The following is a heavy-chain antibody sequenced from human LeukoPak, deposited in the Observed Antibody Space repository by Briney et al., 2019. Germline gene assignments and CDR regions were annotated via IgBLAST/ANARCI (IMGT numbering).Heavy chain of an antibody. CDR2: IIPIFGTA. CDR1: GGAFGSYA. J-gene: IGHJ4*02. CDR3: ARGIVGATVYFDY. D-gene: IGHD1-26*01. V-gene: IGHV1-69*13. Sequence: SVKVSCKASGGAFGSYAISWVRQAPGQGLEWMGGIIPIFGTANYAQKFQGRVTITADESTSTAYMELSSLRSEDTAVYYCARGIVGATVYFDYWGQGTLVTVSS.